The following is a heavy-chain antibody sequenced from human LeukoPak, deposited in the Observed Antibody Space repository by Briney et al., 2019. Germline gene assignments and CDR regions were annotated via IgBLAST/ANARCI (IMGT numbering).Heavy chain of an antibody. D-gene: IGHD2-2*01. CDR2: VFYTGST. CDR1: GGSISSSSSY. CDR3: ARVICSSTSCHQYNWFDP. V-gene: IGHV4-39*07. Sequence: SETLSLTCLVSGGSISSSSSYWGWIRQPPGKGLEWIGSVFYTGSTYYNPSLKSRVTISVDTTENQFSLKLTSVTAADTAVYYCARVICSSTSCHQYNWFDPWGQGSLVSVSS. J-gene: IGHJ5*02.